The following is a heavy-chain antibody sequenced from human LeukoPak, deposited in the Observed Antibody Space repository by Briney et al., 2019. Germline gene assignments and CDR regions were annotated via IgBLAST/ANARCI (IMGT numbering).Heavy chain of an antibody. Sequence: SQTLSLTCAISGASVSSNSAGWSWIRQSPSRGLEWLGRTFYRSKWYNDYAISVKSRITINPDTAKNQFSRQLNSVTPEDTAVYYCARAPIAAAGYFDYWGQGTLVTVSS. D-gene: IGHD6-13*01. V-gene: IGHV6-1*01. CDR1: GASVSSNSAG. J-gene: IGHJ4*02. CDR2: TFYRSKWYN. CDR3: ARAPIAAAGYFDY.